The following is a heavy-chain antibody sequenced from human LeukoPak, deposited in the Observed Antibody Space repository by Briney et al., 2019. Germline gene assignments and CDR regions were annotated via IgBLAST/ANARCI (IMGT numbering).Heavy chain of an antibody. D-gene: IGHD1-26*01. V-gene: IGHV3-11*05. CDR3: ARVRQSGSPLDY. J-gene: IGHJ4*02. Sequence: KPGGSLRLSCAASGFTFSDYYMIWTRQAPGKGLEWVSYISKSGGDTKYADSVKGRFTISRDNAKNSLYLQMNSLRADDTAVYYCARVRQSGSPLDYWGQGTLVTVSS. CDR2: ISKSGGDT. CDR1: GFTFSDYY.